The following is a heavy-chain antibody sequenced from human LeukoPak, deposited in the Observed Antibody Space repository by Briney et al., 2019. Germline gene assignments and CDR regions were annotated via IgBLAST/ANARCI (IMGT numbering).Heavy chain of an antibody. CDR3: ARIRASTADI. D-gene: IGHD2-21*02. CDR2: IYYSGST. V-gene: IGHV4-39*01. Sequence: SETLSLTCTVSGGSINSSSYYWGWIRQPPGKGLEWIGSIYYSGSTYYNPSLKSRVTISVDTSKNQFSLKLSSVTAADTAVYYWARIRASTADIWGQGTMVTVSS. CDR1: GGSINSSSYY. J-gene: IGHJ3*02.